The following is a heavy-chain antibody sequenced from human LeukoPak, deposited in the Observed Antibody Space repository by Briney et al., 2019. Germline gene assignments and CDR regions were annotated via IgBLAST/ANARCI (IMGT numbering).Heavy chain of an antibody. Sequence: SETLSLTCTVSGGSISSGSYYWSWIRQPAGKGLEWIGYIYYSGSTNYNPSLKSRVTISVDTSKNQFSLKLSSVTAADTAVYYCASYHYYYDSSGYYYYAFDIWGQGTMVTVSS. V-gene: IGHV4-61*10. CDR2: IYYSGST. CDR1: GGSISSGSYY. J-gene: IGHJ3*02. D-gene: IGHD3-22*01. CDR3: ASYHYYYDSSGYYYYAFDI.